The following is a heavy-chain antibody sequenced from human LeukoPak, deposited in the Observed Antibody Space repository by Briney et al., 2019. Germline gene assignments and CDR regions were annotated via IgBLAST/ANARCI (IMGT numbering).Heavy chain of an antibody. CDR2: IIPILGIA. CDR3: ARDYYGSGSYLLNGYFDY. CDR1: GGTFSSYA. Sequence: ASVKVSCKASGGTFSSYAISWVRQAPGQGLEWMGRIIPILGIANYAQKFQGRVTITADKSTSTAYMELSSLRSEDTAVYYCARDYYGSGSYLLNGYFDYWGQGTLVTVSS. V-gene: IGHV1-69*04. J-gene: IGHJ4*02. D-gene: IGHD3-10*01.